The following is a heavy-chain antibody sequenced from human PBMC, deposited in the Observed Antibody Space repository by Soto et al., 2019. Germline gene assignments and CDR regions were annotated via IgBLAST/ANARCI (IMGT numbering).Heavy chain of an antibody. CDR1: GYTFTSYG. Sequence: QVQLVQSGAEVKKPGASVKVSCKASGYTFTSYGFSWMRQAPGQGLEWMGWISADNGNTNYAQKLQGRVTMTTDTSTSTAYMELRSLRSDDTAVYYCARDWYCSGGRCYNCFEPWGQGTLVTVS. J-gene: IGHJ5*02. D-gene: IGHD2-15*01. CDR2: ISADNGNT. CDR3: ARDWYCSGGRCYNCFEP. V-gene: IGHV1-18*01.